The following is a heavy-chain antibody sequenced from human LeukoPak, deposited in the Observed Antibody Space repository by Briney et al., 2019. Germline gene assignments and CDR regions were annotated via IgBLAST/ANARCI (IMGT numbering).Heavy chain of an antibody. Sequence: GGSLRLSCAASGFTFSSYSMNWVRQAPGKGLEWVSYISSSSSTIYYADSVKGRFTISRDNAKNSLYLQTNSLRAEDTAIYYCARIIVSGGTDKWGQGTLVTVSS. D-gene: IGHD6-13*01. CDR3: ARIIVSGGTDK. CDR2: ISSSSSTI. CDR1: GFTFSSYS. J-gene: IGHJ4*02. V-gene: IGHV3-48*01.